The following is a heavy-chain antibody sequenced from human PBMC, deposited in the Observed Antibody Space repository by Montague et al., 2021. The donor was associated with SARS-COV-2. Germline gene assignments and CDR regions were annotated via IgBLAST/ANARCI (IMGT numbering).Heavy chain of an antibody. CDR3: ARGREYSSSAGFDY. J-gene: IGHJ4*02. V-gene: IGHV4-59*01. Sequence: SETLSLTCTVSGGSICSYYWSWIRQRPGKGLEWIGYIYYSGSTNYNPSLKSRVTISVDTSKNQFSLKLSSVTAADTAVYYCARGREYSSSAGFDYWGQGTLVTVSS. D-gene: IGHD6-6*01. CDR2: IYYSGST. CDR1: GGSICSYY.